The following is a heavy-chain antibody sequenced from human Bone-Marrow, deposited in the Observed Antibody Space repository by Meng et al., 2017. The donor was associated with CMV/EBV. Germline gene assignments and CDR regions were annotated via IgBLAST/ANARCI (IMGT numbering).Heavy chain of an antibody. CDR2: ISAYNGNT. J-gene: IGHJ4*02. CDR1: GYTFSNYG. CDR3: ARRLGYTSYVPEAY. D-gene: IGHD5-12*01. V-gene: IGHV1-18*01. Sequence: ASVKVSCKASGYTFSNYGFSWVRQAPGQGLEWMAWISAYNGNTNYNRKFQGRVTLTTDTSTTTASMELRSLTPDDTAVYYCARRLGYTSYVPEAYWGQGTRVTVSS.